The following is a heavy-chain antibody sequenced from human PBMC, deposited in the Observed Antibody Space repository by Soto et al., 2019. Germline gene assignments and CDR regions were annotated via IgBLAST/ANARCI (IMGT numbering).Heavy chain of an antibody. D-gene: IGHD3-10*01. J-gene: IGHJ4*02. Sequence: QVQLVESGGGVVQPGRSLRLSCAASGFPFTTYGMHWVREGPGKGLEWVAGISYDGSNKYYADSVKGRFTISRDNSKNTLDLQMNSLRPEDTALYYCVGGQYYFDYRGQGTLVTVAS. CDR3: VGGQYYFDY. V-gene: IGHV3-30*03. CDR1: GFPFTTYG. CDR2: ISYDGSNK.